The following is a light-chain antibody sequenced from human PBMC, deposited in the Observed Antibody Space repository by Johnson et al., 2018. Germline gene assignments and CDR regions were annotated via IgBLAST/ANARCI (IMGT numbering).Light chain of an antibody. V-gene: IGLV1-51*02. CDR3: GKWDSSLSAGNV. Sequence: QSVLTQPPSVSAAPGQKVTISCSGSSSNIGNNYVSWYQQLPGTAPKLLIYENNKRPSGIPDRFSGSKSGTSATLGIPGLKTGDEADYYGGKWDSSLSAGNVFGTGTKVTVL. CDR1: SSNIGNNY. CDR2: ENN. J-gene: IGLJ1*01.